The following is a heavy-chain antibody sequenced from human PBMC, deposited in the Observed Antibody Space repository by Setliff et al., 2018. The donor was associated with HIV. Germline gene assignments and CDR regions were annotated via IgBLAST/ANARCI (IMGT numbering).Heavy chain of an antibody. CDR1: GFTFSSYG. CDR2: IWYDGSNK. J-gene: IGHJ4*02. D-gene: IGHD6-19*01. Sequence: PGGSLRLSCAASGFTFSSYGMHWVRQAPGKGLEWVAVIWYDGSNKYYADSVKGRFTISRDNAKNSLYLQMNSLRAEDTALYYCARVAGSGWYIDYWGQGTLVTVSS. CDR3: ARVAGSGWYIDY. V-gene: IGHV3-33*01.